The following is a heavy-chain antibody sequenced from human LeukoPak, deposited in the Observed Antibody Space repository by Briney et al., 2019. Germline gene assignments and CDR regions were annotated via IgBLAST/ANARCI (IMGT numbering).Heavy chain of an antibody. Sequence: GRSLRLSCAASGFTFSSCGMHWVRQAPGKGLEWVAVIWYDGSNKYYADSVKGRFTISRDNSKNTLYLQMNSLRAEDTAVYYCARDQPVRGVPDYWGQGTLVTVSS. J-gene: IGHJ4*02. CDR1: GFTFSSCG. CDR2: IWYDGSNK. D-gene: IGHD3-10*01. V-gene: IGHV3-33*01. CDR3: ARDQPVRGVPDY.